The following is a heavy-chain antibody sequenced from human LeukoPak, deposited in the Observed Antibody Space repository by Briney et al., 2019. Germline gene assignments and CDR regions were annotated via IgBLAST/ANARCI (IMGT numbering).Heavy chain of an antibody. CDR3: VRGRATHCSSTSCYALNY. D-gene: IGHD2-2*01. CDR1: GYTFTGYY. Sequence: ASVKVSCKASGYTFTGYYMHWVRQAPGQGLEWMGWINPNSGGTNYAQRFQGRVTMTRDTSISTAYMELSRLRSDDTAVYYCVRGRATHCSSTSCYALNYWGQGTLVTVSS. J-gene: IGHJ4*02. V-gene: IGHV1-2*02. CDR2: INPNSGGT.